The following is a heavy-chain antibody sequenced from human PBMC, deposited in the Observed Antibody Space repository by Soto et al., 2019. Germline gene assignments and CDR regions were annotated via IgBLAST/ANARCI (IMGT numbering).Heavy chain of an antibody. D-gene: IGHD3-22*01. J-gene: IGHJ4*02. CDR3: AKAPGEYYDSSGYYPPDY. CDR1: GFTFSSYA. V-gene: IGHV3-23*01. Sequence: GGSLRLSCAASGFTFSSYAMSWVRQAPGKGLEWVSAISGSGGSTYYADSVKGRFTISRDNSKNTLYLQMNSLRAEDTAVYYCAKAPGEYYDSSGYYPPDYWGQGTLVTVSS. CDR2: ISGSGGST.